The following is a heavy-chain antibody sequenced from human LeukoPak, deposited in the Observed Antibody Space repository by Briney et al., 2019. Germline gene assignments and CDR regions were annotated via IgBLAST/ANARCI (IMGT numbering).Heavy chain of an antibody. CDR1: RYTLTGYY. Sequence: ASVKVSSEPSRYTLTGYYMRSVRQAPGQGLEWMGWINPNSSGTNYAQKFQGRVTMTRDTSISTAYMELSRLRSDDTAVYYCARDWADYGELFDYWGQGTLVTVSS. CDR2: INPNSSGT. J-gene: IGHJ4*02. D-gene: IGHD4-17*01. CDR3: ARDWADYGELFDY. V-gene: IGHV1-2*02.